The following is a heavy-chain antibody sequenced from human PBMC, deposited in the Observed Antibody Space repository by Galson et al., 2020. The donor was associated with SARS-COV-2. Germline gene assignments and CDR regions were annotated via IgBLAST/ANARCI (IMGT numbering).Heavy chain of an antibody. CDR1: GYKFATYW. J-gene: IGHJ4*02. CDR3: ARRYHITGYYMAFDS. D-gene: IGHD3-9*01. Sequence: GETLKISCQCSGYKFATYWIAWVRRMPGKGLERRGTIYPEDSDARYSPSFEGQVTISVDKSITTAYLHWSSLKASDTATYYCARRYHITGYYMAFDSWGLGTQVTVSS. CDR2: IYPEDSDA. V-gene: IGHV5-51*01.